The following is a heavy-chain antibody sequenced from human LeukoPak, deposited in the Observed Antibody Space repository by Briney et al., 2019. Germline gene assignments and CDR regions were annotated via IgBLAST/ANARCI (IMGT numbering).Heavy chain of an antibody. CDR3: ARDGAYHDSSGSYYGVGDDF. J-gene: IGHJ4*02. D-gene: IGHD3-22*01. CDR2: IRAYNGDT. V-gene: IGHV1-18*01. Sequence: ASVKVSCKASGYTFGSYGITGVRQAPGQGLEWMGWIRAYNGDTSYAQKFQVRVTMTTDTSTTTAYMELRSLRSDDTAVYYCARDGAYHDSSGSYYGVGDDFWGQGTLVTVSS. CDR1: GYTFGSYG.